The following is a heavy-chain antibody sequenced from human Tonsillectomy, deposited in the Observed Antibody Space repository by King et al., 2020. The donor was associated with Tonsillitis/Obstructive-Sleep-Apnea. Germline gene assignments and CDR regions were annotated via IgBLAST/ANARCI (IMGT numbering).Heavy chain of an antibody. V-gene: IGHV1-8*01. D-gene: IGHD3-10*01. J-gene: IGHJ3*01. CDR1: GYAFTSYD. Sequence: QLVQSGAEVKKPGASVKVSCKASGYAFTSYDINWVRQAPGQGLEWMGWMNPNSGNADYAQKFQGRVTMTRNTSISTAYMELSSLRSEDTAVYYCARVDGSGTYYWITSAFDFWGQGTTVTVSS. CDR2: MNPNSGNA. CDR3: ARVDGSGTYYWITSAFDF.